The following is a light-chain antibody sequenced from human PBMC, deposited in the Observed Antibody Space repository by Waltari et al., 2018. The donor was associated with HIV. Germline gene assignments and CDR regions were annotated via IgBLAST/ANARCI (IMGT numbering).Light chain of an antibody. CDR3: QQYNDWLSWT. CDR1: QSISSN. Sequence: EIVMTQSPATLSVSPGQRATVSCWASQSISSNLAWYQQRPGQAPRLLVYDASTRVAGIPVRFSASGFATEFTLTISSLQSEDFAVYYCQQYNDWLSWTFGQGTKVEMK. V-gene: IGKV3-15*01. J-gene: IGKJ1*01. CDR2: DAS.